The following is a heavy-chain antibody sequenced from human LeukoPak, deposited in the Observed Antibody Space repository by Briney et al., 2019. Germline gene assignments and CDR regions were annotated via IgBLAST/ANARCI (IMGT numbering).Heavy chain of an antibody. V-gene: IGHV3-33*01. D-gene: IGHD3-22*01. CDR3: ARALFNYDSSGLTY. Sequence: AGRSLRLSCAASGFTFTSYGMHWVRQAPGKGLEWVALIWYDGSNKYYADSVKGRFTISRDNSKNTLYLQMNSLRAEDTALYYCARALFNYDSSGLTYWGQGTLVTVSS. J-gene: IGHJ4*02. CDR2: IWYDGSNK. CDR1: GFTFTSYG.